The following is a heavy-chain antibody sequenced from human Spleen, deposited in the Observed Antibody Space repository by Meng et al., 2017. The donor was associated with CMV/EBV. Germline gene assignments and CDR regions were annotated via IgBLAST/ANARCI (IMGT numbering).Heavy chain of an antibody. CDR2: IYYSGST. Sequence: QVPLQESGPGLVPPSQTLSLTCTVSGGSISSGDYYWSWIRQPPGKGLEWIGYIYYSGSTYSNASLKSRVTISIDRSKNQFSLKLSSVTAADTAVYYCARDRKHYGERGWFDPWGQGTLVTVSS. V-gene: IGHV4-30-4*01. CDR3: ARDRKHYGERGWFDP. J-gene: IGHJ5*02. CDR1: GGSISSGDYY. D-gene: IGHD4-17*01.